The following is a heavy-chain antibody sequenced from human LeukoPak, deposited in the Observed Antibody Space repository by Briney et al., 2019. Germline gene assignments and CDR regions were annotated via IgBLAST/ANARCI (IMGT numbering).Heavy chain of an antibody. CDR3: ARRPTNYGTDY. V-gene: IGHV4-59*08. CDR1: GGSISSYY. Sequence: PSETLSLTCTVSGGSISSYYWSWIRQPPGKGLEWIGYIYYSGSTNYNPSLKSRVTISVDTSKNQFSLKLSSVTATDTAVYYCARRPTNYGTDYWGQGTLVTVSS. CDR2: IYYSGST. D-gene: IGHD1-14*01. J-gene: IGHJ4*02.